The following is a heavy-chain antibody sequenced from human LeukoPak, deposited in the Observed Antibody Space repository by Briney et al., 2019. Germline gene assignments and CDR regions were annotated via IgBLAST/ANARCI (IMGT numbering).Heavy chain of an antibody. J-gene: IGHJ4*02. V-gene: IGHV1-46*01. CDR1: GYSFTSFY. CDR2: INPSTGST. Sequence: GASMKVSCKASGYSFTSFYIHWVRQAPGQGLEWMGIINPSTGSTVYAQKFQNNVTMTRDTSTSTVYMEMSSLRSDDTAVYYCARDAYWGQGTLVTVSS. CDR3: ARDAY.